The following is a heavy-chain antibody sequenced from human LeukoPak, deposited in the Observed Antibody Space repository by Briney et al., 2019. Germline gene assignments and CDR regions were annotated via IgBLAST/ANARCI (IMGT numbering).Heavy chain of an antibody. CDR1: GYSFTSYW. D-gene: IGHD3-22*01. CDR2: IYPGDSDA. CDR3: ARQVGNYDSSGYGPSGYYYYYYMGV. V-gene: IGHV5-51*01. J-gene: IGHJ6*03. Sequence: GESLKISCKGSGYSFTSYWVAWVRQMPGKGLEWMGTIYPGDSDARYSPSFQGQVTISADKSIRTAYLQWSSLKASDTAMYYCARQVGNYDSSGYGPSGYYYYYYMGVWGKGTTVTVSS.